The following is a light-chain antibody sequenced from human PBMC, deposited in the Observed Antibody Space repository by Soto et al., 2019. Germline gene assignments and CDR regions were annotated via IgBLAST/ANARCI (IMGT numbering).Light chain of an antibody. CDR2: GAS. CDR3: QQRRNWPPT. V-gene: IGKV3D-20*02. CDR1: QSVSSSY. Sequence: EIVLTQSPGTLSLSPGERATLSCRASQSVSSSYLAWYQQKPGQAPRLLIYGASSRATGIPDRFSGSGSGTDFTLTISRLEPEDFAVYYCQQRRNWPPTFGGGTKVDI. J-gene: IGKJ4*01.